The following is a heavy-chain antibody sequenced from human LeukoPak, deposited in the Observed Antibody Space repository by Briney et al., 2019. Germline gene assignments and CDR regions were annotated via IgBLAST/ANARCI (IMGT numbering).Heavy chain of an antibody. D-gene: IGHD6-19*01. Sequence: ASVKVSCEASGYTFTGYYMHWVRQAPGQGLEWMGRINPNSGGTNYAQKFQGRVTVTRDTSISTAYMELSRLRSDDTAVYYCARDSGYSSGWYSFDYWGQGTLVTVSS. CDR2: INPNSGGT. CDR1: GYTFTGYY. CDR3: ARDSGYSSGWYSFDY. V-gene: IGHV1-2*06. J-gene: IGHJ4*02.